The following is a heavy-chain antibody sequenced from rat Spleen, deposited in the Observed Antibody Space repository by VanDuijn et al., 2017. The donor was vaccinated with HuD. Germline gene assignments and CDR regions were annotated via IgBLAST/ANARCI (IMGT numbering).Heavy chain of an antibody. D-gene: IGHD1-9*01. CDR1: GFTFSDYY. V-gene: IGHV2-47*01. CDR2: IWSNGGT. Sequence: VQLVESGGGLVQPGRSLKLSCAASGFTFSDYYMAWVRQAPKKGLEWMGVIWSNGGTDYNSAIKSRLSISRDTSKSQVFLKMNSLQTEDTAMYFCARGHTMGITFDHWGQGVMVTVSS. CDR3: ARGHTMGITFDH. J-gene: IGHJ2*01.